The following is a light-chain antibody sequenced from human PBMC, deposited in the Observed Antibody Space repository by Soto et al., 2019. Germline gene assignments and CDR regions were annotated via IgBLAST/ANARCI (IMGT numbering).Light chain of an antibody. V-gene: IGKV1-39*01. CDR3: QQSYTTPLT. J-gene: IGKJ4*01. CDR1: PPISGS. CDR2: AAS. Sequence: PMTPSQFSLSASVAARVTITCRASPPISGSLNWYQQNPGKAPELLIYAASYLGNGVPSRFSGSGSGTYFTPTSSSQQPEDLVTYYRQQSYTTPLTFGRGTKVVIK.